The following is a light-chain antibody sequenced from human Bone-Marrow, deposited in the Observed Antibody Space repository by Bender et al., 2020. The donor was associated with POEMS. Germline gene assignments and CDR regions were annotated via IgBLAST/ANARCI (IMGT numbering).Light chain of an antibody. CDR1: NSDVGSYNL. CDR2: EVT. J-gene: IGLJ1*01. Sequence: QSALTQPASVSGSPGQSITISCTGTNSDVGSYNLVSWYQLHPDRAPKLIIFEVTRRPSGVSNRFSGSKSGNTASLTVSGLQSEDEAVYYCSSYASNNRGVFGTGTKVTVL. V-gene: IGLV2-14*02. CDR3: SSYASNNRGV.